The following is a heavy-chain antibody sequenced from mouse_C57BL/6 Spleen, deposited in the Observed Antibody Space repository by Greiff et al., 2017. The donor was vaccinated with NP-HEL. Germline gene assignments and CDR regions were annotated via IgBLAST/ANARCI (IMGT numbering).Heavy chain of an antibody. CDR3: ALDSSGYLYYFDY. D-gene: IGHD3-2*02. Sequence: EVQLQQSGPELVKPGASVKISCKASGYTFTDYYMNWVKQSHGKSLEWIGDINPNNGGTSYNQKFKGKATLTVDKSSSTAYMELRSLTSEDSAVYYCALDSSGYLYYFDYWGQGTTLTVSS. CDR2: INPNNGGT. CDR1: GYTFTDYY. J-gene: IGHJ2*01. V-gene: IGHV1-26*01.